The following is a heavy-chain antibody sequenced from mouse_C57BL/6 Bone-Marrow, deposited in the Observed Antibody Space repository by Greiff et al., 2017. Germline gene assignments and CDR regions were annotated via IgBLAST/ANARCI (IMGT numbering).Heavy chain of an antibody. J-gene: IGHJ2*01. CDR2: IDPSDSYT. Sequence: VQLQQPGAELVRPGTSVKLSCKASGYTFTSYWMHWVKQRPGQGLEWIGVIDPSDSYTNYNQKFKGKATLTVDTSSSTAYMQLSSLTSEDSAVYYCAGGYYGRDFDYWGQGTTLTVSS. D-gene: IGHD1-1*01. V-gene: IGHV1-59*01. CDR3: AGGYYGRDFDY. CDR1: GYTFTSYW.